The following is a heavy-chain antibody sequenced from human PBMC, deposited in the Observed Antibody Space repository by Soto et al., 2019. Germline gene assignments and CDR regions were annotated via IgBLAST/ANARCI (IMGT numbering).Heavy chain of an antibody. Sequence: SLRLSCAASGFTFSSYAMSWVRQAPGKGLEWVSAISGSGGSTYYADSVKGRFTISRDNSKNTLYLQMNSLRAEDTAVYYCAKDGIVVVTAINYWGPGTLVTVSS. CDR2: ISGSGGST. D-gene: IGHD2-21*02. CDR1: GFTFSSYA. CDR3: AKDGIVVVTAINY. J-gene: IGHJ4*02. V-gene: IGHV3-23*01.